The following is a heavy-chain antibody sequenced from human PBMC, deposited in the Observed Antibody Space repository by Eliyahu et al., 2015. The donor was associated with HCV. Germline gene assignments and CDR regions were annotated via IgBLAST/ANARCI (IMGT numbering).Heavy chain of an antibody. Sequence: QVQLQQWGAGLLKPSETLSLXCAVYGGSFSGYYXXWIRQPPGKGLXWIGEXNHSGXTNXNPSLKSRVTISVDTSKNQFSLKLSSVTAADTAVYYCARGRRYGSSWYYYYYGMDVWGQGTTVTVSS. CDR3: ARGRRYGSSWYYYYYGMDV. CDR1: GGSFSGYY. J-gene: IGHJ6*02. D-gene: IGHD6-13*01. V-gene: IGHV4-34*01. CDR2: XNHSGXT.